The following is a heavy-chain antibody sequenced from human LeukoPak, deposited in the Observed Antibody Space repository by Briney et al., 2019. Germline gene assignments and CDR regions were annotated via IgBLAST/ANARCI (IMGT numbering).Heavy chain of an antibody. CDR3: ARERDGRFFDY. CDR1: GLIFRSYW. CDR2: INQDGSEK. D-gene: IGHD5-24*01. V-gene: IGHV3-7*01. J-gene: IGHJ4*02. Sequence: GGSLRLSCEVSGLIFRSYWMSWVRQAPGKGQEWVASINQDGSEKYFVDSVRGRFTISRDNAKNSLHLQMNTLRAEDTAVYYCARERDGRFFDYWGQGTLVTVSS.